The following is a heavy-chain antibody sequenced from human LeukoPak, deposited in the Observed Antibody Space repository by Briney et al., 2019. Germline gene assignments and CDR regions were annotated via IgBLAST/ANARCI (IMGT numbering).Heavy chain of an antibody. CDR2: IIPIFGTA. CDR3: AKGSYGDSPYWYFNL. J-gene: IGHJ2*01. Sequence: ASVKVSCKASGGTFSSYAISWVRQAPGQGLEWMGGIIPIFGTANYAQKFRGRVTITADKSTRTAYMELSSLRSEDMAVYYCAKGSYGDSPYWYFNLWGRGTLVTVSS. CDR1: GGTFSSYA. D-gene: IGHD4-17*01. V-gene: IGHV1-69*06.